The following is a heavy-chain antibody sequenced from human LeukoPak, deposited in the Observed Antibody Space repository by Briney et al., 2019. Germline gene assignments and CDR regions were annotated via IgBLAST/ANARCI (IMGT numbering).Heavy chain of an antibody. CDR1: GFPFSTYA. Sequence: GGPLRLSCAASGFPFSTYAMSWVRQAPGKGLEWVSSIRGSDGSTYYADSVKGRFAISRDNSKNTLYLQMNSLRAEDTAVYHCAKDVYGDYGGLDYWGQGTLVTVSS. CDR3: AKDVYGDYGGLDY. V-gene: IGHV3-23*01. D-gene: IGHD4-17*01. J-gene: IGHJ4*02. CDR2: IRGSDGST.